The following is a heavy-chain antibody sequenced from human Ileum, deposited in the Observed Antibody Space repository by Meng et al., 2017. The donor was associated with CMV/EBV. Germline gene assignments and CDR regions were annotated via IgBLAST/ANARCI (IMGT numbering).Heavy chain of an antibody. CDR3: ARWGNAVRGFDY. V-gene: IGHV4-59*01. CDR2: LCHDGHT. CDR1: DGSISPFC. J-gene: IGHJ4*01. D-gene: IGHD7-27*01. Sequence: QLHQPGPSLVLPSETLSLTCTVSDGSISPFCWPWIPQSPAMGLELVGSLCHDGHTHSNPSPQGRLAMSIDTSKSQISLRLMSVTAADTAIYYCARWGNAVRGFDYWGRGVLVTVSS.